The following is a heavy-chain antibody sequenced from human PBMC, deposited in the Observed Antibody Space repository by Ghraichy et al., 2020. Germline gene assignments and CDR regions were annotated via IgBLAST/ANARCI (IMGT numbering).Heavy chain of an antibody. Sequence: ASVKVSCKASGYTFTSYGISWVRQAPGQGLEWMGWISAYNGNTNYAQKLQGRVTMTTDTSTSTAYMELRSLRSDDTAVYYCARGKYYYDSSGYLVDYWGQGTLVTVSS. CDR1: GYTFTSYG. CDR3: ARGKYYYDSSGYLVDY. V-gene: IGHV1-18*01. D-gene: IGHD3-22*01. CDR2: ISAYNGNT. J-gene: IGHJ4*02.